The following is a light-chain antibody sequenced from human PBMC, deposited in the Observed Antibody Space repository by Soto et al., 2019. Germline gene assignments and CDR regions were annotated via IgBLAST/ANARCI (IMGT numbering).Light chain of an antibody. V-gene: IGKV3-20*01. Sequence: EIVLTQSPGTLSLSPGERATLSCRASQSVSSSYLAWYQQKPGQAPRLLIYGASSRATGIPDRFSGSGSGTDFTLTISRLEPEDFAVYYCQQYGREYTFGQGPKLEIK. CDR3: QQYGREYT. J-gene: IGKJ2*01. CDR1: QSVSSSY. CDR2: GAS.